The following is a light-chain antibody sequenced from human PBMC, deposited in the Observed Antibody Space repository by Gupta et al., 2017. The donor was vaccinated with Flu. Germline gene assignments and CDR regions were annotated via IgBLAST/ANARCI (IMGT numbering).Light chain of an antibody. CDR2: NVS. Sequence: QSITFPCTATSSDVSGYNSVSCDQQDPGNSLYFMIYNVSKRPSAVSNRSSGSKSCTTAALTISGRQGEVEAYYYYSSYTSSSWLFGGGTKLTVL. CDR1: SSDVSGYNS. J-gene: IGLJ2*01. V-gene: IGLV2-14*04. CDR3: SSYTSSSWL.